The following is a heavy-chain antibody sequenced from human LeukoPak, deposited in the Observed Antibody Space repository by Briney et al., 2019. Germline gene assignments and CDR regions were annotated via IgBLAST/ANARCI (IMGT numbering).Heavy chain of an antibody. Sequence: ASVKVSCKASGYSFHLNYMHWVRQAPGQGLEWMGWMNPNTGGTNFAQKFQGRVTVTRDTSISTAYMVLGRLTSDDTAVYYCARGEGTSWFDYWGQGTLVTVSS. J-gene: IGHJ4*02. V-gene: IGHV1-2*02. D-gene: IGHD6-13*01. CDR2: MNPNTGGT. CDR1: GYSFHLNY. CDR3: ARGEGTSWFDY.